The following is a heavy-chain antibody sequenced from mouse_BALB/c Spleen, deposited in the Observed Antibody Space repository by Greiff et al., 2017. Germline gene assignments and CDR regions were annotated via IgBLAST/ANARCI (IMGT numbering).Heavy chain of an antibody. D-gene: IGHD2-4*01. V-gene: IGHV5-6*01. CDR3: ARHEGDYDGFAY. CDR1: GFTFSSYG. J-gene: IGHJ3*01. Sequence: VQLQQSGGDLVKPGGSLKLSCAASGFTFSSYGMSWVRQTPDKRLEWVATISSGGSYTYYPDSVKGRFTISRDNAKNTLYLQMSSLKSEDTAMYYCARHEGDYDGFAYWGQGTLVTVSA. CDR2: ISSGGSYT.